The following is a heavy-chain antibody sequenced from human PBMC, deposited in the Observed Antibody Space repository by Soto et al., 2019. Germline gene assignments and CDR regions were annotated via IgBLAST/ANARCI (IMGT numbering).Heavy chain of an antibody. Sequence: TGGSLRLSCAAAGFTFSTYAMSWVRQAPGKGLEWVSAISDGGGRTYYADSVKGRFTISRDNSKNTLYLQMNSVRAEDTAVYFCAKELVNSGWTYFDYWGPGTLLTVSS. CDR1: GFTFSTYA. CDR2: ISDGGGRT. CDR3: AKELVNSGWTYFDY. D-gene: IGHD5-12*01. J-gene: IGHJ4*02. V-gene: IGHV3-23*01.